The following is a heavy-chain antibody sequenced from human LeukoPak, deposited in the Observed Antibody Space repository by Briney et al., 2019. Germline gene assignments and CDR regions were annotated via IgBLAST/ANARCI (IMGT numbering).Heavy chain of an antibody. CDR2: VSGSGFTA. Sequence: GGSLRLSCAASGFTFSNYAMSWVRQSPGKGLEWVSTVSGSGFTAYYADSVKGRFTISRDNSKNTLYLQMNSLRAEDTAVYYCAKGIDDFWSGYNDYWGQGTLVTVSS. CDR3: AKGIDDFWSGYNDY. D-gene: IGHD3-3*01. J-gene: IGHJ4*02. V-gene: IGHV3-23*01. CDR1: GFTFSNYA.